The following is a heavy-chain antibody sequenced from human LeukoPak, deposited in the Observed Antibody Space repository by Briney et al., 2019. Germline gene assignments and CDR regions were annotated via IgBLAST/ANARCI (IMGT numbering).Heavy chain of an antibody. J-gene: IGHJ4*02. V-gene: IGHV1-8*01. CDR1: GYTFTSYD. CDR2: MNPNSGNT. CDR3: TRGISDD. Sequence: EASVRGSCKASGYTFTSYDINWVRQATGQGLEWMGWMNPNSGNTGYAQKFQGRVTMTRDTSINTAYMELNSLRSEDTAVYYCTRGISDDWGQGTLVAVSS.